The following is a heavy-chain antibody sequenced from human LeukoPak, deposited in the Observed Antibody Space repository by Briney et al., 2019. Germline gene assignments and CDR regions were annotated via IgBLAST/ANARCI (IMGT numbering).Heavy chain of an antibody. CDR1: GYTFSRHG. D-gene: IGHD3-22*01. CDR2: VSGYNGNT. Sequence: APVKVSCKTSGYTFSRHGITWVRQAPGQGLEWMGWVSGYNGNTNYAQSVQGRVTMTTDTSTNTAYMELRSLRSDDTAVYYCAKDIHPGLDSGASCCFDYWGQGTPVTVSS. CDR3: AKDIHPGLDSGASCCFDY. J-gene: IGHJ4*02. V-gene: IGHV1-18*01.